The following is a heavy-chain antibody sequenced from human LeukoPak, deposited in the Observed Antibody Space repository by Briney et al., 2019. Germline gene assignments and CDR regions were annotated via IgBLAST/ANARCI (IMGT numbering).Heavy chain of an antibody. CDR3: ARSSLEWDQRWFDP. J-gene: IGHJ5*02. V-gene: IGHV4-61*02. CDR1: GASISSGGYY. Sequence: PSETLSLTCTVSGASISSGGYYWSWIRQPAGRGLEWIGRMYTSGITNYNPSLGSRVSISLDTSENQFSLKLSSVTAADTAVYYCARSSLEWDQRWFDPWGQGTLVTVSS. CDR2: MYTSGIT. D-gene: IGHD3-3*01.